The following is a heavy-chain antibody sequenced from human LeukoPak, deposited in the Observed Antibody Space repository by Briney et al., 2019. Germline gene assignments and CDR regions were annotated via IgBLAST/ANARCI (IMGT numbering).Heavy chain of an antibody. J-gene: IGHJ4*02. D-gene: IGHD6-13*01. CDR3: ARSLGIAAAEYYFDY. Sequence: PSETLSLTCTVSGGSISSYYWSWIRQPPGKGLEWIGYIYYSGSTNYNPSLKSRVTISVDTSKNQFSLKLSSVTAADTAVYYCARSLGIAAAEYYFDYWGQGTLVTVSS. CDR2: IYYSGST. V-gene: IGHV4-59*01. CDR1: GGSISSYY.